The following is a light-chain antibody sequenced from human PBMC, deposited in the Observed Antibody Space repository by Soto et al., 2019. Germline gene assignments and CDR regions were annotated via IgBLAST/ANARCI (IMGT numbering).Light chain of an antibody. CDR3: QQRHMWPIT. V-gene: IGKV1-39*01. CDR2: AAF. CDR1: QTINTY. J-gene: IGKJ5*01. Sequence: DIQMTQSPSSLSASVGDRVTITCRASQTINTYLNWYQQTPGKAPKLLIYAAFSLQSGVPSRFSGSGSGTDFTLTISSLEPEDSAVYYCQQRHMWPITFGQGTRLEIK.